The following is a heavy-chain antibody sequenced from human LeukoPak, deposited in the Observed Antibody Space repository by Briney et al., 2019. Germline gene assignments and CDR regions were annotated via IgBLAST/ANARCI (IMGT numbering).Heavy chain of an antibody. D-gene: IGHD6-13*01. CDR3: AKAEIAAAGSYYYGMDV. CDR2: IYSGGST. J-gene: IGHJ6*02. Sequence: GGSLRLSCAASGFTVSSNYMSWVRQAPGKGLEWVSVIYSGGSTYYADSVKGRFTISRDNSKNTLYLQMNSLRAEDTAVYYCAKAEIAAAGSYYYGMDVWGQGTTVTVSS. V-gene: IGHV3-53*01. CDR1: GFTVSSNY.